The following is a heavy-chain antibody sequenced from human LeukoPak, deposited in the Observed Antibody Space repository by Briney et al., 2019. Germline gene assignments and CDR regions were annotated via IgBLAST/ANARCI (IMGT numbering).Heavy chain of an antibody. V-gene: IGHV4-59*08. Sequence: PSETLSLTCTVSGGSISSYYWSWIRQPPGKGLEWIGYIYYSGSTNYNPSLRSRVTISVDTSKNQFSLKLSSVTAADTAVYYCARLPSSGSPDYWGQGTLVTVSS. J-gene: IGHJ4*02. CDR1: GGSISSYY. D-gene: IGHD6-19*01. CDR2: IYYSGST. CDR3: ARLPSSGSPDY.